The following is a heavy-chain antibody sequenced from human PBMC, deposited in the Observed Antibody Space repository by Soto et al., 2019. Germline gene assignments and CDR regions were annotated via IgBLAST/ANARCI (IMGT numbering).Heavy chain of an antibody. CDR3: ARDIYSSSWSYYVMDV. Sequence: GGSLRLSCAASGFIFSNYGMSWVRQAPGKGLEWVSSITSSGGNTYYADSVKGRFTISRDSSKNTLYLQMNSLRAEDTAVYYCARDIYSSSWSYYVMDVWGQGTTVTVSS. CDR1: GFIFSNYG. CDR2: ITSSGGNT. V-gene: IGHV3-23*01. J-gene: IGHJ6*02. D-gene: IGHD6-13*01.